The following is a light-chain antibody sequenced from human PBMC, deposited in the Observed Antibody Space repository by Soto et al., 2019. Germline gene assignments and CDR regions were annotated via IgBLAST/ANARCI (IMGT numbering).Light chain of an antibody. CDR1: QYVRNF. CDR3: QQRYNWPPT. CDR2: DAS. Sequence: EIVLTQSPVTLSLSPGERATLSCRASQYVRNFLAWYQQKAGQAPRLLIYDASNRATGIPARFSGSGSGTDFTLTINSLEPEDVALYYCQQRYNWPPTFGQGTKVDIK. J-gene: IGKJ1*01. V-gene: IGKV3-11*01.